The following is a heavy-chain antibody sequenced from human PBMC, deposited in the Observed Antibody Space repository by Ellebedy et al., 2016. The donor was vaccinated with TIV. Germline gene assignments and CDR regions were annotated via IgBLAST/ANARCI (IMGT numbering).Heavy chain of an antibody. Sequence: MPSETLSLTCAVYGDSFRGYYCPWIRQPPGKGLEWIGEVIHTGSTNYHPSLKSRVTISVDTSKNQFSLNLSSVTAADTAVYYCARVRRESLWFAESQYFIDYWGQGTLVTVSS. D-gene: IGHD3-10*01. J-gene: IGHJ4*02. CDR2: VIHTGST. CDR3: ARVRRESLWFAESQYFIDY. V-gene: IGHV4-34*12. CDR1: GDSFRGYY.